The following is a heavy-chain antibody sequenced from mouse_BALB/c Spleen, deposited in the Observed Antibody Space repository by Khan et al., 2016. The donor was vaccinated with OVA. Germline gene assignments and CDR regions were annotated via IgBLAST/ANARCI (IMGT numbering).Heavy chain of an antibody. J-gene: IGHJ3*01. CDR2: KSYIGST. V-gene: IGHV3-2*02. Sequence: EVQLQESGPGLVKPSQSLSLTCTFTGYSSTSDYAWNWIRQFPGKKREWLGYKSYIGSTSYTPPLKSRISITQDTSKNQFFMQLNSVTTEDNTTYYCARGRAYLGQGTLVTVSA. D-gene: IGHD3-3*01. CDR3: ARGRAY. CDR1: GYSSTSDYA.